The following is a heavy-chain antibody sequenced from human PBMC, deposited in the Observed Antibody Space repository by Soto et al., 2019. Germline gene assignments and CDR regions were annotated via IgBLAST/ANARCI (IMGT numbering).Heavy chain of an antibody. CDR1: GFTFSSYE. CDR3: ARIPNYDFWSGPPGGMDV. D-gene: IGHD3-3*01. Sequence: HPGGSLRLSCAASGFTFSSYEMNWVRQAPGKGLEWVSYISSSGSTICYADSVKGRFTISRDNAKNSLYLQMNGLRAEDTAVYYCARIPNYDFWSGPPGGMDVWGQGTTGTVSS. V-gene: IGHV3-48*03. J-gene: IGHJ6*02. CDR2: ISSSGSTI.